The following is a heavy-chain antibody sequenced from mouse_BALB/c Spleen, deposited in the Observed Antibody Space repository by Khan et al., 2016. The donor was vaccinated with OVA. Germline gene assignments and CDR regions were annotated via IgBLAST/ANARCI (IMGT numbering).Heavy chain of an antibody. Sequence: QVRLQQSGAELVRPGVSVKISCKGSGYTFTDFALHWVKQSHAKSLEWIGVISTYYGDATYNQKFKGKATMTVDKSSSTAYVELARLTSDDSAIYFWVRGSGHSRFGYGGQGTLVTVSA. CDR3: VRGSGHSRFGY. V-gene: IGHV1S137*01. CDR2: ISTYYGDA. D-gene: IGHD1-3*01. CDR1: GYTFTDFA. J-gene: IGHJ3*01.